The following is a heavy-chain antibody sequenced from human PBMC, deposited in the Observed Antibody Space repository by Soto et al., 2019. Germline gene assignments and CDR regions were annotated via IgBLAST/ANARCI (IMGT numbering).Heavy chain of an antibody. J-gene: IGHJ3*02. D-gene: IGHD5-12*01. Sequence: PSXTLSLTCAVYGGSLSGYYWSWICQPPGNGLEWIGEINHSGSTNYNPSLKSRVTISVDTSKNQFSLKLSSVTAADTAVYYCARAHSGYHDAFDIWGQGTMVTVSS. CDR1: GGSLSGYY. V-gene: IGHV4-34*01. CDR3: ARAHSGYHDAFDI. CDR2: INHSGST.